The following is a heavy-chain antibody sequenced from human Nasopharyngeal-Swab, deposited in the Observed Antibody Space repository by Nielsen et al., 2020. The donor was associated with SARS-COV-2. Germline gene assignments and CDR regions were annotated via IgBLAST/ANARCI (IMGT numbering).Heavy chain of an antibody. D-gene: IGHD5-18*01. Sequence: PGKALEWLVLIYWDDDKRYSPSLKSRLTITKDTSKNQVVLTMTNMDPVDTATYYCAHSIVDTAMVIFDYWGQGTLVTVSS. CDR2: IYWDDDK. V-gene: IGHV2-5*02. CDR3: AHSIVDTAMVIFDY. J-gene: IGHJ4*02.